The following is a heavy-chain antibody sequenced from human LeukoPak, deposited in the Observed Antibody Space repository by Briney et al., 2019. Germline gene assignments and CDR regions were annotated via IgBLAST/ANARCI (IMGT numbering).Heavy chain of an antibody. CDR1: GFTFSSHW. D-gene: IGHD1-1*01. J-gene: IGHJ4*02. Sequence: PGGSLRLSCAASGFTFSSHWMHWVRQAPGKGLVWVSRIDSDGRITTYADSVKGRCTISRDNAKNTLYLQMNTLRDEDTAVYYCARDYNWNPPDYWGQGTLVTVSS. V-gene: IGHV3-74*01. CDR3: ARDYNWNPPDY. CDR2: IDSDGRIT.